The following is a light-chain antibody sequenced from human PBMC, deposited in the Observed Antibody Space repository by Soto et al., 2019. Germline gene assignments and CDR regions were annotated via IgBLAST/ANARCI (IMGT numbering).Light chain of an antibody. Sequence: DIQLTQSPSSLSASVGDGVIITCRANQTIGNYLNWYHHKPGRAPKLLIYLASSLQSGVPSRFSGSGSGTDFTLTITSLQPDDFATYYCQQGHSTPYTFGQGTTLDI. V-gene: IGKV1-39*01. J-gene: IGKJ2*01. CDR2: LAS. CDR3: QQGHSTPYT. CDR1: QTIGNY.